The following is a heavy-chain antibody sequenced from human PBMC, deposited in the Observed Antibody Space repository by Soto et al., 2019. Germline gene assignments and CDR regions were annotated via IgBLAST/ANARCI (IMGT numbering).Heavy chain of an antibody. CDR1: GGTFSSYA. CDR2: IIPIFGTA. J-gene: IGHJ5*02. CDR3: ARDHSGSYSWFDT. V-gene: IGHV1-69*13. D-gene: IGHD1-26*01. Sequence: ASVKVSCKASGGTFSSYAISWVRQAPGQGLEWMGGIIPIFGTANYAQKFQGRVTITADESTSTAYMELSSLRSEDTAVYYCARDHSGSYSWFDTWGQGTLVTVSS.